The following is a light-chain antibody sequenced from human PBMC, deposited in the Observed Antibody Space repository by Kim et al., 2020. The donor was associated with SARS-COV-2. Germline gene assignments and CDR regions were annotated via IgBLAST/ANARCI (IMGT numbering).Light chain of an antibody. V-gene: IGKV1-17*01. CDR2: AAS. Sequence: ASVGDRVTITCRASQDIRNDLDWYQQKPGRAPKRLIYAASSLQSGVPSRFSGSGSGTDFTLTINSVQPEDFATYYCQQHSTYPITFGQGTRLEIK. CDR3: QQHSTYPIT. CDR1: QDIRND. J-gene: IGKJ5*01.